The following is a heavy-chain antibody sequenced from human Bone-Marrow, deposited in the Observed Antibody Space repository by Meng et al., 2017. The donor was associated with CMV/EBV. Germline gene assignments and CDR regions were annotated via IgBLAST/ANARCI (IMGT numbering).Heavy chain of an antibody. D-gene: IGHD2-2*01. Sequence: GESLKISCAASGFTFSSYSMNWVRQAPGKGLEWVSSISSSSSYIYYADSVKGRFTISRDNAKNSLYLQMNSLRAEDTAVYYRARLSGQPWVVPAARYYYYGMDVWGQGTTVTVSS. J-gene: IGHJ6*02. V-gene: IGHV3-21*01. CDR3: ARLSGQPWVVPAARYYYYGMDV. CDR1: GFTFSSYS. CDR2: ISSSSSYI.